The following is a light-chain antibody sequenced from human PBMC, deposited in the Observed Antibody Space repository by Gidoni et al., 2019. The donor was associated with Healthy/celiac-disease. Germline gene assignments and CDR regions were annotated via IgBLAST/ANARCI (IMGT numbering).Light chain of an antibody. CDR1: SSDVGGYNY. CDR2: EVS. CDR3: SSYTSSPHVV. V-gene: IGLV2-14*01. Sequence: QSALTQPASVSWSPGQSITISCTGTSSDVGGYNYVSWYQQHPGKAPKLMIYEVSNRPSGVSNRFSGSKSGNTASLTISGLQAEDEADYYCSSYTSSPHVVFGGGTKLTGL. J-gene: IGLJ2*01.